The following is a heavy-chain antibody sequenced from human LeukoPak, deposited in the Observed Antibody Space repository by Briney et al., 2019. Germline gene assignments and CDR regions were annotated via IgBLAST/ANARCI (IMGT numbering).Heavy chain of an antibody. CDR3: GRRLFIDGWYKT. CDR2: INQSGST. D-gene: IGHD1-1*01. J-gene: IGHJ5*02. Sequence: SETLSLTCAVYGGPFSAYWSWIRQPPGKGLGWIGEINQSGSTNYNPSLKSRVIISRDTSKNEVSLKLTSVTAADTAVYFCGRRLFIDGWYKTWGQGTLVSVST. CDR1: GGPFSAY. V-gene: IGHV4-34*01.